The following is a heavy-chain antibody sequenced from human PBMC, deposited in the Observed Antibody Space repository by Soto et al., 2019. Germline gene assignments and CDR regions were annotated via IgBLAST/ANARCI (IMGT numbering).Heavy chain of an antibody. D-gene: IGHD6-13*01. CDR2: INHSGST. CDR3: ARGTAAGTNFDY. Sequence: LSLTCAVYGGSFSGYYWSWIRQPPGKGLEWIGEINHSGSTNYNPSLKSRVTTSVDTSKNQFSLKLSSVTAADTAVYYCARGTAAGTNFDYWGQGTLVTVSS. V-gene: IGHV4-34*01. CDR1: GGSFSGYY. J-gene: IGHJ4*02.